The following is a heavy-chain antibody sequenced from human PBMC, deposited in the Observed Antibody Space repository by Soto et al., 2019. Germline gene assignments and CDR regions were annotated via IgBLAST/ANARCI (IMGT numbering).Heavy chain of an antibody. CDR3: ARESEDLTSNFDY. Sequence: GGSLRLSCAASGFTFNRYSMNGVRQSPGKGLEWVSSISSTTNYIYYGDSMKGRFTISRDNAKNSLYLEMNSLRAEDTAVYYCARESEDLTSNFDYWGQGTLVTVSS. V-gene: IGHV3-21*06. CDR2: ISSTTNYI. CDR1: GFTFNRYS. J-gene: IGHJ4*02.